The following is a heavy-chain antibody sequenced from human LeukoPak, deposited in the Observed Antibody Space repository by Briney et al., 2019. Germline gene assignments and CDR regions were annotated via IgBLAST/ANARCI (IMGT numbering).Heavy chain of an antibody. CDR3: ARDLEVRGVLYYFDY. V-gene: IGHV1-2*02. CDR1: GYSFTGYY. Sequence: ASVKVSCKPSGYSFTGYYMHWVRQAPGQGLEWMGWINPNSGGTNYAQKFQDRVTMTRDTSISTDYMELSRLRSDDTAVYYCARDLEVRGVLYYFDYWGQGTLVTVSS. D-gene: IGHD3-10*01. J-gene: IGHJ4*02. CDR2: INPNSGGT.